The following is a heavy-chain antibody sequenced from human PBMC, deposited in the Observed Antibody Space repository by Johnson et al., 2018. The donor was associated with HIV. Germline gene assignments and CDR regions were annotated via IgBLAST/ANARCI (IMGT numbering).Heavy chain of an antibody. CDR1: GFIVSTNY. CDR3: ARDFNSGSPDGAFDI. D-gene: IGHD4-23*01. CDR2: IYSGGNT. V-gene: IGHV3-53*01. Sequence: VQLVESGGGLVQPGGSLRLSCAASGFIVSTNYMSWVRQPPGKGLEWVSVIYSGGNTYYADSVKGRFTISRDNSKNTLYLQRNSLRAEDTALYYCARDFNSGSPDGAFDIWGQGTMVTVSS. J-gene: IGHJ3*02.